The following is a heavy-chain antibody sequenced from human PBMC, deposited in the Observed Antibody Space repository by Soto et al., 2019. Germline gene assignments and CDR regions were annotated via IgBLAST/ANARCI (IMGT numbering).Heavy chain of an antibody. J-gene: IGHJ6*02. D-gene: IGHD4-4*01. CDR1: GYTFTSYA. V-gene: IGHV1-3*01. CDR2: INAGNGNT. Sequence: GASVKVSCTASGYTFTSYAMHWVRQAPGQRLEWMGWINAGNGNTKYSQKFQGRVTITRDTSASTAYMELSSLRSEDTAVYYCASSYSNYALIDYYYYGMDVWGQGTTVTVSS. CDR3: ASSYSNYALIDYYYYGMDV.